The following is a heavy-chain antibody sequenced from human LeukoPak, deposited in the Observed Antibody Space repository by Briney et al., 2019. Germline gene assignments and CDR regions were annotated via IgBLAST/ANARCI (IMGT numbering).Heavy chain of an antibody. V-gene: IGHV3-30-3*01. D-gene: IGHD6-6*01. J-gene: IGHJ4*02. CDR3: ARGSSSSLSGY. Sequence: PGGSLRLSCAASGFTFSSYAMHWVRQAPGKGLEWVAVISYDGSNKYYADSVEGRFTISRDNSKNTLYLQMNSLRAEDTAVYYCARGSSSSLSGYWGQGTLVTVSS. CDR2: ISYDGSNK. CDR1: GFTFSSYA.